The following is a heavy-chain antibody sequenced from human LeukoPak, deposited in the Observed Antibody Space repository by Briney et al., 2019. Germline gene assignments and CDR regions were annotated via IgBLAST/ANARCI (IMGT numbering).Heavy chain of an antibody. CDR2: IYYSGTT. CDR1: GGSISSSNYY. Sequence: SETLSLTCTVSGGSISSSNYYWGWIRQPPGKGLERIGSIYYSGTTYYNSSLKSRVIISVDTSKNQFSLKLTSVTATDTAVYYCARHEAQDFDYWGQGTLVIVSS. CDR3: ARHEAQDFDY. V-gene: IGHV4-39*01. J-gene: IGHJ4*02.